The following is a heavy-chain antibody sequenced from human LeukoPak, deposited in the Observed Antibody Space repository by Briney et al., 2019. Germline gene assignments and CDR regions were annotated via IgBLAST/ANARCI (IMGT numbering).Heavy chain of an antibody. J-gene: IGHJ4*02. V-gene: IGHV3-20*04. Sequence: PGGSLRLSCAASGFTFDDYGMTWVRQAPGKGLEWVSGINWSGGSTGYADSVKGRFSILRDTAKNSLYLQMNSLRAEDTALYYCARGYCSGGSCFLFDYWGQGTLVTVSS. D-gene: IGHD2-15*01. CDR1: GFTFDDYG. CDR3: ARGYCSGGSCFLFDY. CDR2: INWSGGST.